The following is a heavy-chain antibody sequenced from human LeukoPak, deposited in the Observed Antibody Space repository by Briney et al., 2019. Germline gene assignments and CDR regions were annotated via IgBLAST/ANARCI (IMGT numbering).Heavy chain of an antibody. CDR3: ARDSGGELLLPDY. CDR2: IYTSGST. Sequence: IGRIYTSGSTNYNPSLKSRVTMSVDTSKNQFSLKLSSVTAADTAVYYCARDSGGELLLPDYWGQGTLXT. J-gene: IGHJ4*02. D-gene: IGHD1-26*01. V-gene: IGHV4-4*07.